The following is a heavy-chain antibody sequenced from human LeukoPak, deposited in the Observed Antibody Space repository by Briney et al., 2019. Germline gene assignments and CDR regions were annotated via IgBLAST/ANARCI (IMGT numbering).Heavy chain of an antibody. J-gene: IGHJ4*02. V-gene: IGHV4-61*02. CDR3: ARARAVAGDVDY. Sequence: KTSQTLSLTCTVSGGSISSGSYYWSWIRQPAGKGLEWNGRIYTSGSTHYNPSLKSRVPISVDTSKNQFSLKLSSVTAADTAVYYCARARAVAGDVDYWGQGTLVTVSS. CDR1: GGSISSGSYY. D-gene: IGHD6-19*01. CDR2: IYTSGST.